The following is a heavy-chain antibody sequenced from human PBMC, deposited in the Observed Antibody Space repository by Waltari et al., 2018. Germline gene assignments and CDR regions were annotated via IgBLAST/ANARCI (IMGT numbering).Heavy chain of an antibody. Sequence: EVQLVESGGGLVQPGGSLRLSCAASGFSFSPYWMNWARQVPGEGLVSVARINPNGNTVLYADSVKGRFTTSRDNAKNTLYLQMNSLRDDDTAVYYCARSGFMDVWGQGTTVTVSS. V-gene: IGHV3-74*01. D-gene: IGHD3-10*01. CDR3: ARSGFMDV. J-gene: IGHJ6*02. CDR1: GFSFSPYW. CDR2: INPNGNTV.